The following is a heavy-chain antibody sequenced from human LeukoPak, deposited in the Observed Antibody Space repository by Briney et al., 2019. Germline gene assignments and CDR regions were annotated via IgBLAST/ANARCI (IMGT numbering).Heavy chain of an antibody. CDR2: IWYDGSNK. Sequence: GGSLRLSCAASGFTFSSYGMHWVRQAPGKGLEWVAVIWYDGSNKYYADSVKGRFTISRDNFNNTLYLQMYSLRADDTAVYFCAKDLGSGSYYAAFDYWGQGTLVTVSS. CDR1: GFTFSSYG. V-gene: IGHV3-33*06. CDR3: AKDLGSGSYYAAFDY. J-gene: IGHJ4*02. D-gene: IGHD3-10*01.